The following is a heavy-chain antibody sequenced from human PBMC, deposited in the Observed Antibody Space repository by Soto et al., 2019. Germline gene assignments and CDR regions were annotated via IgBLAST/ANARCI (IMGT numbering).Heavy chain of an antibody. J-gene: IGHJ6*02. D-gene: IGHD3-10*01. V-gene: IGHV1-69*13. CDR2: IIPIFGTA. Sequence: SVKVSCKASGGTFSSYAISWVRQAPGQGLEWMGGIIPIFGTANYAQKFQGRVTITADESTSTAYMELSSLRSEDTAVYYCASTDGSGSSEYYYGMDVWGQGTTVTVSS. CDR1: GGTFSSYA. CDR3: ASTDGSGSSEYYYGMDV.